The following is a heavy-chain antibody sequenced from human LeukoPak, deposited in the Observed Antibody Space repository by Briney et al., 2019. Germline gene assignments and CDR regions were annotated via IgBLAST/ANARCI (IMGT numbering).Heavy chain of an antibody. D-gene: IGHD1-20*01. J-gene: IGHJ5*02. Sequence: GASVKVSCKASGGTFSSYAISWVRQAPGQGLEWMGGIIPIFGTANYAQKFQGRVTITADESTSTAYMELSSLRSEDTAVYYCARGGGITGTSSFDPWGQGTLVTVSS. CDR3: ARGGGITGTSSFDP. CDR1: GGTFSSYA. CDR2: IIPIFGTA. V-gene: IGHV1-69*01.